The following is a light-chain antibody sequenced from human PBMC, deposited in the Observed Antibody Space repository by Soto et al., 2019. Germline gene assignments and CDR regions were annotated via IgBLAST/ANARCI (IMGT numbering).Light chain of an antibody. CDR2: GAS. CDR1: QSVSSSY. J-gene: IGKJ3*01. CDR3: QQYGSSRGFT. V-gene: IGKV3-20*01. Sequence: EIVLTQSPGTLSLSPGERATLSCRASQSVSSSYLAWYQQKPGQAPRPLIYGASSRATGIPDRFSGSGSGTDLTLTISRLEPEDFAVYYCQQYGSSRGFTFGPGTKVDIK.